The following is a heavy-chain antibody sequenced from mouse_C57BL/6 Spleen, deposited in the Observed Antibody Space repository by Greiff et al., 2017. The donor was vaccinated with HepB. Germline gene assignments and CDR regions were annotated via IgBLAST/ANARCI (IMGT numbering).Heavy chain of an antibody. J-gene: IGHJ4*01. Sequence: EVQVVESGGDLVKPGGSLKLSCAASGFTFSSYGMSWVRQTPDKRLEWVATISSGGSYTYYPDSVKGRFTISRDNAKNTLYLQMSSLKSEDTAMYYCARRGLLYYYAMDYWGQGTSVTVSS. D-gene: IGHD1-1*01. CDR1: GFTFSSYG. CDR2: ISSGGSYT. CDR3: ARRGLLYYYAMDY. V-gene: IGHV5-6*01.